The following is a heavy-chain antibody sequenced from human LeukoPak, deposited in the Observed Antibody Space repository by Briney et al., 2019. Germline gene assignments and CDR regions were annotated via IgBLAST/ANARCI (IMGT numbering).Heavy chain of an antibody. CDR2: ISSSSSTI. CDR1: GFTFSSYR. J-gene: IGHJ4*02. D-gene: IGHD6-13*01. CDR3: ARYSSSWYGGIDY. V-gene: IGHV3-48*01. Sequence: GGSLRLSCAASGFTFSSYRMNWVRQAPGKGLEWVSYISSSSSTIYYADSVKGRFTISRDNAKNSLYLQMNSLRAEDTAVYYCARYSSSWYGGIDYWGQGTLVTVSS.